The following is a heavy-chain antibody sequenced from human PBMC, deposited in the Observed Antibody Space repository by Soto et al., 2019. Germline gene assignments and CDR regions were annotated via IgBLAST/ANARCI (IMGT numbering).Heavy chain of an antibody. Sequence: SDTLSLTCTVSGASITTYYWSWIRQPPGKGLEWIGYISYSGSTDYNPSLKSRVTISFDASKNQISLQVRSATAADAAVYYCARDLKEYCSDGKCNWFDPWGQGTPVTVSS. CDR1: GASITTYY. CDR3: ARDLKEYCSDGKCNWFDP. CDR2: ISYSGST. D-gene: IGHD2-15*01. V-gene: IGHV4-59*01. J-gene: IGHJ5*02.